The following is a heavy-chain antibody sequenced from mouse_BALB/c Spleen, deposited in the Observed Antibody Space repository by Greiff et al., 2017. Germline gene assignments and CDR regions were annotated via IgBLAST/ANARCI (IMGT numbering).Heavy chain of an antibody. V-gene: IGHV1S137*01. J-gene: IGHJ2*01. CDR3: ARSGYGNLFDY. CDR1: GYTFTDYA. Sequence: QVQLQQSGAELVRPGVSVKISCKGSGYTFTDYAMHWVKQSHAKSLEWIGVISTYYGDASYNQKFKGKATMTVDKSSSTAYMELARLTSEASAIYYCARSGYGNLFDYWGQGTTLTVSS. D-gene: IGHD3-1*01. CDR2: ISTYYGDA.